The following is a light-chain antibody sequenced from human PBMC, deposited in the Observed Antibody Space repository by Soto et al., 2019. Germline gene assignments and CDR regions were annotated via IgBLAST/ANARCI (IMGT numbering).Light chain of an antibody. CDR2: LNTDGSH. CDR3: QTWGAGKGV. Sequence: QPVLTQSPSASASLGASVKLTCTLSSGHSTYAIAWHQQQPEKGPRYLMKLNTDGSHSKGDGIPDRFSGSSSGAERYLTIAGLQSEDEAGYYCQTWGAGKGVFGGGTKLTVL. CDR1: SGHSTYA. J-gene: IGLJ2*01. V-gene: IGLV4-69*01.